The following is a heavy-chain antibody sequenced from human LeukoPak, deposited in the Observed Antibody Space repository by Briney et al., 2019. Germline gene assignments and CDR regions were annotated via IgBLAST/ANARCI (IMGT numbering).Heavy chain of an antibody. V-gene: IGHV4-39*01. Sequence: ASETLSLICSVSGGSINTASYYWGWIRQPPGKGLELIGNFYYTGTTFYNSSLQSRVTISVDTSKNQFSLKLASVTATDTSVYYCAGMKATGTSRGYIDVWGKGTTVTLSS. D-gene: IGHD1-1*01. CDR3: AGMKATGTSRGYIDV. J-gene: IGHJ6*03. CDR1: GGSINTASYY. CDR2: FYYTGTT.